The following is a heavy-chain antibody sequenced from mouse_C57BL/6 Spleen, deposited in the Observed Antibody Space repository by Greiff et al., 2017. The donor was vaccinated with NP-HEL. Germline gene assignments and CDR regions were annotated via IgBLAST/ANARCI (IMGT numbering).Heavy chain of an antibody. J-gene: IGHJ2*01. CDR3: ARSEGDY. CDR2: IYPGDGDT. CDR1: GYAFSSSW. Sequence: QVQLKESGPELVKPGASVKISCKASGYAFSSSWMNWVKQRPGKGLEWIGRIYPGDGDTNYNGKFKGKATLTADKSSSTAYMQLSSLTSEDSAVYFCARSEGDYWGQGTTLTVSS. V-gene: IGHV1-82*01.